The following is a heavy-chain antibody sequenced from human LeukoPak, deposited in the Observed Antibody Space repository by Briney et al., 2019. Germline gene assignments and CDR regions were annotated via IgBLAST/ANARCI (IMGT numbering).Heavy chain of an antibody. CDR3: ATDPKWEPRGGFDP. V-gene: IGHV1-24*01. CDR1: GYTLTELS. Sequence: ASVKVSCKVSGYTLTELSMHWVRQAPGKGLEWMEGFDPEDGETIYAQKFQGRVTMTEDTSTDTAYMELSSLRSEDTAVYYCATDPKWEPRGGFDPWGQGTLVTVSS. J-gene: IGHJ5*02. CDR2: FDPEDGET. D-gene: IGHD1-26*01.